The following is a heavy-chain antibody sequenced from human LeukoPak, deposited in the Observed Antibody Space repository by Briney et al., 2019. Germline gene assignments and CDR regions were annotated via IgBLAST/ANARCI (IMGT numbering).Heavy chain of an antibody. CDR1: GSSFSNYA. Sequence: GGSLRLSCVSSGSSFSNYAMSWVRQAPGKGLEWVSSISGSGGSTHYADSVKGRFTISRDKTKNTLYLQMNSLRAEDTAVYYCAKSAYYDASGYYREYYFDYWGQGTLVTVSS. V-gene: IGHV3-23*01. CDR3: AKSAYYDASGYYREYYFDY. D-gene: IGHD3-22*01. CDR2: ISGSGGST. J-gene: IGHJ4*02.